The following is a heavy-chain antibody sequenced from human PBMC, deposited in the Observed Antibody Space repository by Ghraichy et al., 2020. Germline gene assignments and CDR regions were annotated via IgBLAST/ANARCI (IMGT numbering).Heavy chain of an antibody. CDR2: IWYDGSNK. CDR3: ARDRDYGDSGDNWFDP. J-gene: IGHJ5*02. CDR1: GFTFSSYG. V-gene: IGHV3-33*01. Sequence: GGSLRLSCAASGFTFSSYGMHWVRQAPGKGLEWVAVIWYDGSNKYYADSVKGRFTISRDNSKNTLYLQMNSLRAEDTAVYYCARDRDYGDSGDNWFDPWGQGTLVTVSS. D-gene: IGHD4-17*01.